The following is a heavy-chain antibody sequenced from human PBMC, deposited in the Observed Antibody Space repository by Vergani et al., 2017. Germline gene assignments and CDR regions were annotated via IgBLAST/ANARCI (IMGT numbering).Heavy chain of an antibody. CDR3: ARGSRAEGGSGPDK. V-gene: IGHV4-61*02. J-gene: IGHJ4*02. CDR2: IFSSGTT. Sequence: QVQLQESGPGLVKPSQTLSLSCTVSGGSVRTSIGYYWTWIRQPARKTLEWIGEIFSSGTTNYNPSFKNQVTMSVDTSKNQSSLKLNSVTAADTAVYYCARGSRAEGGSGPDKRGQGTLVTVSS. CDR1: GGSVRTSIGYY. D-gene: IGHD6-13*01.